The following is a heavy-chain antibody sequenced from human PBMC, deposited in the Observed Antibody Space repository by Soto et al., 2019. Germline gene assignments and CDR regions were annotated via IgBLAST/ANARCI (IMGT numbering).Heavy chain of an antibody. V-gene: IGHV3-23*01. J-gene: IGHJ4*02. Sequence: AGGSLRLSCAASGFTFSSYAMSWVRQAPGKGLEWVSAISGSGGSTYYADSVKGRFTISRDNSKNTLYLQMNSLRAEDTAVYYCAKDVNYGDYVFYFDYWGQGTLVTVSS. CDR1: GFTFSSYA. CDR2: ISGSGGST. D-gene: IGHD4-17*01. CDR3: AKDVNYGDYVFYFDY.